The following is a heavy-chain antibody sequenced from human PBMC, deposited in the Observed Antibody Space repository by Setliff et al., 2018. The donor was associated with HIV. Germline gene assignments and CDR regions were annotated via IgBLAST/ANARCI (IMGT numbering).Heavy chain of an antibody. J-gene: IGHJ4*02. D-gene: IGHD3-10*01. V-gene: IGHV4-59*01. Sequence: SETLSLTCTVSGGSISSSYWTWTRQPPGKGLEWIGNIHYSGSTNYNPSLKIRVTISVDTSRSQFSLKLSSVTAADTAVYYCARGRDKYGPIDYWGQGTLVTVSS. CDR2: IHYSGST. CDR3: ARGRDKYGPIDY. CDR1: GGSISSSY.